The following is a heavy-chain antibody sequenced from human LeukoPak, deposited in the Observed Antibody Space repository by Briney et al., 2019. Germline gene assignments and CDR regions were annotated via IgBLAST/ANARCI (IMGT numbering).Heavy chain of an antibody. Sequence: SETLSLTCAVSGGSVNSGSYYWSWIRQHPGKGLEWIGYIYYTGITNYNPSLKSRVTISVDTSKNQFSLKLSSVTAADTAVYYCARGYSSGDAFDIWGQGTMVTVSS. D-gene: IGHD6-19*01. CDR3: ARGYSSGDAFDI. J-gene: IGHJ3*02. V-gene: IGHV4-61*01. CDR2: IYYTGIT. CDR1: GGSVNSGSYY.